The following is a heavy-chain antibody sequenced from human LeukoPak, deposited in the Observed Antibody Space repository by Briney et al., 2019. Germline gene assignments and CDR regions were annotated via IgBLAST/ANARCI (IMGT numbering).Heavy chain of an antibody. CDR1: GFTFSSYA. CDR2: ISSSGSTI. V-gene: IGHV3-48*03. Sequence: GGSRRLSCAASGFTFSSYAMNWVRQAPGKGLEWVSYISSSGSTIYYADSVKGRFTISRDNAKNSLYLQMNSLRAEDTAVYYCARLSGSYFDYWGQGTLVTVSS. J-gene: IGHJ4*02. CDR3: ARLSGSYFDY. D-gene: IGHD3-10*01.